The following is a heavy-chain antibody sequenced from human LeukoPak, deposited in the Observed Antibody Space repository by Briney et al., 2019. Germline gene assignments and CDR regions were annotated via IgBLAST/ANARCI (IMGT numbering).Heavy chain of an antibody. CDR3: TRYDSSRFDP. CDR1: GFTFSGYG. CDR2: IAYDGSRK. Sequence: GGSLRLSCAASGFTFSGYGMHSVRQAPGKGLEWVTGIAYDGSRKHYADSVRGRFTISRDNSRNTMDLQMNSLRVEDTAVYHCTRYDSSRFDPWGQGTLVIVSS. D-gene: IGHD3-3*01. J-gene: IGHJ5*02. V-gene: IGHV3-30*03.